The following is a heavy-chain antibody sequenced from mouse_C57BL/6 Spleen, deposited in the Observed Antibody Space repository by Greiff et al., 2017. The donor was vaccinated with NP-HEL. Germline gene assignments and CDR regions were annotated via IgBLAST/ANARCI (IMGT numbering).Heavy chain of an antibody. CDR2: ISSGSSTI. CDR1: GFTFSDYG. D-gene: IGHD2-2*01. CDR3: ARWGGGYPERNAMDY. Sequence: EVQLVESGGGLVKPGGSLKLSCAASGFTFSDYGMHWVRQAPEKGLEWVAYISSGSSTIYYADTVKGRFTISRDNAKNTPFLQMTSLRSEDTAMYYCARWGGGYPERNAMDYWGQGTSVTVSS. J-gene: IGHJ4*01. V-gene: IGHV5-17*01.